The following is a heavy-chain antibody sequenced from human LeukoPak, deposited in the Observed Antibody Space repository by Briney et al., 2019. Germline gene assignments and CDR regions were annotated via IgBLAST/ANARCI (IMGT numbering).Heavy chain of an antibody. CDR3: ARDQTLLGYCTNGVCPPGY. CDR1: GYTFTGYY. D-gene: IGHD2-8*01. J-gene: IGHJ4*02. Sequence: GASVKVSCKASGYTFTGYYMHWVRQAPGQGLEWMGWISAYNGNTNYAQKLQGRVTMTTDTSTSTAYMELRSLRSDDTAVYYCARDQTLLGYCTNGVCPPGYWGQGTLVTVSS. CDR2: ISAYNGNT. V-gene: IGHV1-18*04.